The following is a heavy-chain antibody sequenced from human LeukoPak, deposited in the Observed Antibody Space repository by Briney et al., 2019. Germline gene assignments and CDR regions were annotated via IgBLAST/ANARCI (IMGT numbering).Heavy chain of an antibody. J-gene: IGHJ4*02. D-gene: IGHD1-26*01. Sequence: GGSLRLSCAASGFTFSIYAMTWVRQAPGKGLEWVSAISGSGGGTYYADSVKGRFTISRDNSKNILYLQMNSLRAEDTAVYYCARMGVGAMGFWGQGTLVTVSS. CDR3: ARMGVGAMGF. CDR2: ISGSGGGT. CDR1: GFTFSIYA. V-gene: IGHV3-23*01.